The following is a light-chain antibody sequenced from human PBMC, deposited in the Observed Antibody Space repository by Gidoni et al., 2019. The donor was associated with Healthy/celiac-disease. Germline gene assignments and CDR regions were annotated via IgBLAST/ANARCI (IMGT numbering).Light chain of an antibody. Sequence: DIQMTQSPSSLSASVGDRVTITCRASQSISSSLNWYQQKPGKAPTLLIYAASSLNIGVPSRFSSGGAGTDVTITISSRLPEDFSTYYCQQSYSTLWTFGHGTKVEIK. CDR1: QSISSS. CDR2: AAS. J-gene: IGKJ1*01. CDR3: QQSYSTLWT. V-gene: IGKV1-39*01.